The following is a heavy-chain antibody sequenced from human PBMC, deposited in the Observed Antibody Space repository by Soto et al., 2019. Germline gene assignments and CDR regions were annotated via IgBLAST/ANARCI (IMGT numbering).Heavy chain of an antibody. CDR1: GYTFTSYY. CDR3: ARVVVNPGDGFDI. J-gene: IGHJ3*02. V-gene: IGHV1-46*01. D-gene: IGHD2-21*01. CDR2: INTTGGGT. Sequence: QVQLVQSGAEVTKPGASVKVSCKASGYTFTSYYVYWVRQAPGQGLEWMGLINTTGGGTSYAQKFQGRVTMTRDSSTSTVYMELSSLRSEDTAVYYCARVVVNPGDGFDIWGQGTVVTVSS.